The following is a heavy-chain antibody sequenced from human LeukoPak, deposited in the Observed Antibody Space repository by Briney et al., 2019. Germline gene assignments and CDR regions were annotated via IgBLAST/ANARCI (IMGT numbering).Heavy chain of an antibody. CDR2: ISGNGGST. V-gene: IGHV3-64*01. J-gene: IGHJ4*02. CDR3: ARGGSSWYYPYFDY. Sequence: GGSLGLSCAASGFTFSSYAMHWVRQAPGKGLEYVSTISGNGGSTYYANSVKGRFTISRDNSKNTLYLQMGSLRAEDMAVYYCARGGSSWYYPYFDYWGQGTLVTVSS. CDR1: GFTFSSYA. D-gene: IGHD6-13*01.